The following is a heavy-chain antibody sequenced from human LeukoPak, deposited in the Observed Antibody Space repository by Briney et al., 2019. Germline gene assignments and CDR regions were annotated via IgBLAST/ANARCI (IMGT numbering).Heavy chain of an antibody. CDR3: ARTMGFWSGYYQGSFDY. D-gene: IGHD3-3*01. CDR1: GFTFSSYG. V-gene: IGHV3-48*01. CDR2: ISSSSSTI. J-gene: IGHJ4*02. Sequence: GGSLRLSCAASGFTFSSYGMSWVRQAPGKGLEWVSYISSSSSTIYYADSVKGRFTISRDNAKNSLYLQMNSLRAEDTAVYYCARTMGFWSGYYQGSFDYWGQGTLVTVSS.